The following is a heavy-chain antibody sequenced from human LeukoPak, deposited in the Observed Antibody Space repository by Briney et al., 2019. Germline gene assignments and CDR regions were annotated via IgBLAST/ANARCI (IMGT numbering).Heavy chain of an antibody. CDR3: ARSVEMATMLLDY. D-gene: IGHD5-24*01. V-gene: IGHV3-11*01. J-gene: IGHJ4*02. CDR1: GFTFSDYY. Sequence: GGSLRPSCAASGFTFSDYYMSWIRRAPGKGLEWVSYISSSGSTIYYADSVKGRFTISRDNAKNSLYLQMNSLRAEDTAVYYCARSVEMATMLLDYLGQGTLVTVSS. CDR2: ISSSGSTI.